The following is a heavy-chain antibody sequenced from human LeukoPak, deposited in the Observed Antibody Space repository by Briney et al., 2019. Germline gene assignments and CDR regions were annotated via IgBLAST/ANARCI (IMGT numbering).Heavy chain of an antibody. D-gene: IGHD2-2*01. CDR2: IHYSGST. V-gene: IGHV4-39*01. J-gene: IGHJ5*02. Sequence: KPSETLSLTCTVSGGSIRSSDYYWAWIRQPPGRGLEWIGTIHYSGSTFYKPPLKSRLTVSADTSRHQCYMKLSSGTAAETAVYYCARASGVLPAFEWANWFDTWGQGSLVTVSS. CDR1: GGSIRSSDYY. CDR3: ARASGVLPAFEWANWFDT.